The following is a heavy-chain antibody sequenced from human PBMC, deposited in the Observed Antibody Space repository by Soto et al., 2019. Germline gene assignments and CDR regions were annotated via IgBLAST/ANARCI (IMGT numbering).Heavy chain of an antibody. Sequence: GGSLRLSCAASGFTFSSYGMHWVRQAPGKGLEWVAVIWYDGSNKYYADSVKGRFTISRDNSKNTLYLEMNSLRAEDTAVYYCAREVRDYSNYEWGWFDPWGQGTLVTVSS. CDR3: AREVRDYSNYEWGWFDP. V-gene: IGHV3-33*01. CDR1: GFTFSSYG. CDR2: IWYDGSNK. D-gene: IGHD4-4*01. J-gene: IGHJ5*02.